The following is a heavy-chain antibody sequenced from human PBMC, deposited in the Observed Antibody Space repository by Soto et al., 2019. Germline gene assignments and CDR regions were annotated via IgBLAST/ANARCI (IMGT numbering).Heavy chain of an antibody. CDR3: AKDNGNYGSGSFSH. J-gene: IGHJ4*02. Sequence: EVQLLESGGGLVQPGGSLRLSCAASGFTFGSYAMSWVRQAPGKGLEWGSLISGTGDSSEYANSVKGRFTISRDYSKTKVFLQMNSLRAEDTAVYFCAKDNGNYGSGSFSHWGQGTLVTVSS. D-gene: IGHD3-10*01. CDR1: GFTFGSYA. V-gene: IGHV3-23*01. CDR2: ISGTGDSS.